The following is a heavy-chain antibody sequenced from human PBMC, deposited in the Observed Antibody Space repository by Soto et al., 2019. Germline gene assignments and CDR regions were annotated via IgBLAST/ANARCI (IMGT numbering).Heavy chain of an antibody. CDR2: IYDNGNT. D-gene: IGHD3-16*01. CDR3: ARVGGWFDL. Sequence: KASETLSLTCAVSGGSLSSGGYSWNWIRQPPGKALEWIGYIYDNGNTYYNPSLKSRVTISVARSKNQFSLNLTSVTAADTAVYFCARVGGWFDLWGQGTLVTVSS. J-gene: IGHJ5*02. CDR1: GGSLSSGGYS. V-gene: IGHV4-30-2*01.